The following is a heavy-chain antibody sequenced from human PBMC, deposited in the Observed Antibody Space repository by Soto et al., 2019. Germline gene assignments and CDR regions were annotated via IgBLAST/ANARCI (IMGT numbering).Heavy chain of an antibody. V-gene: IGHV1-18*01. Sequence: QVQLVQSGAEVKKPGASVKVSCKASGYTFSNYGISWVRQAPGQGLEWMGWISVYNGNTNYAQKFQDRVTMTTDTSTTTAYMELRSLRPDDTDAYYCARDRSSSDFWGQGTLVTVSS. D-gene: IGHD6-19*01. CDR2: ISVYNGNT. CDR3: ARDRSSSDF. J-gene: IGHJ4*02. CDR1: GYTFSNYG.